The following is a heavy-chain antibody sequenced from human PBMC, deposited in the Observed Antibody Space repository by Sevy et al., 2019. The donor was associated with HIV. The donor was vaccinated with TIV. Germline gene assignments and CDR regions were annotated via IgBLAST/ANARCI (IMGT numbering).Heavy chain of an antibody. CDR1: GFTFGSYV. J-gene: IGHJ4*02. D-gene: IGHD5-12*01. CDR3: VRDNSRYFLFDH. V-gene: IGHV3-30-3*01. CDR2: ISQTYDGSKK. Sequence: GGSLRLSCAASGFTFGSYVLHWVRQAPGKGLEWVALISQTYDGSKKYYADSVKGRFIISRDNSKNTLYVQIDSLKLEDTAVYYCVRDNSRYFLFDHRGQGTLVTVSS.